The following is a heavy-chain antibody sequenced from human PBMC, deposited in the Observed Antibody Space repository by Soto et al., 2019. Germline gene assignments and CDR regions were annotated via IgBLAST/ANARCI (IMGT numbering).Heavy chain of an antibody. V-gene: IGHV3-48*02. J-gene: IGHJ5*02. Sequence: GESLKISCAASGFTFSSYSMNWVRQAPGKGLEWVSYISSSSSTIYYADSVKGRFTISRDNAKNSLYLQMNSLRDEDTAVYYCAGAGDCSSTSCYGLWFDPWGQGTLVTVSS. CDR1: GFTFSSYS. D-gene: IGHD2-2*01. CDR3: AGAGDCSSTSCYGLWFDP. CDR2: ISSSSSTI.